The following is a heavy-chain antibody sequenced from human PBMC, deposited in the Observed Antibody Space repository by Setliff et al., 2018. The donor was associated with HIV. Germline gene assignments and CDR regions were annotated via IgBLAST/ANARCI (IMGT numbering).Heavy chain of an antibody. CDR3: ARSRWLSNTAYYFDF. Sequence: SETLSLTCSVSNFSIGSGYYWGWIRLPPGERPEWIGSMYYVGSTYYHPSFESRSSISIDTSENTLSLSLTSVTVADTAVYFCARSRWLSNTAYYFDFWGRGKLVPVSS. D-gene: IGHD3-10*01. J-gene: IGHJ4*02. V-gene: IGHV4-38-2*02. CDR1: NFSIGSGYY. CDR2: MYYVGST.